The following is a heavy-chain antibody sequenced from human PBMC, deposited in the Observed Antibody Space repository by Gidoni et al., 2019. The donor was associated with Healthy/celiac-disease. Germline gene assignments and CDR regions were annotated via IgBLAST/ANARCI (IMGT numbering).Heavy chain of an antibody. CDR3: AKELGTGLRYFDWVTDY. V-gene: IGHV3-23*01. CDR1: GFTFSRYA. Sequence: EVQLLESGGGLVQPGGSLILSCAASGFTFSRYALSWVRQAPGTGLEWVSARSGSGGSTYYAYSVKGRFTISRDNSKNTLYLQMNSLSAEDTAVYYCAKELGTGLRYFDWVTDYWGQGTLVTVSS. CDR2: RSGSGGST. J-gene: IGHJ4*02. D-gene: IGHD3-9*01.